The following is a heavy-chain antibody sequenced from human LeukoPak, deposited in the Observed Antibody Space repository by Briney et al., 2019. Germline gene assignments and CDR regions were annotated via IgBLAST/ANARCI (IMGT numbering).Heavy chain of an antibody. D-gene: IGHD1-26*01. V-gene: IGHV1-69*05. CDR3: ARGHHTSKWDLPDY. J-gene: IGHJ4*02. CDR1: GGTFSSYA. Sequence: SVKVSCKASGGTFSSYAISWVRQAPGQGLEWMGGIIPIFGTANYAQKFQGRVTMTRDTSTSTVYMELSSLRSEDTAVYYCARGHHTSKWDLPDYWGQGTLVTVSS. CDR2: IIPIFGTA.